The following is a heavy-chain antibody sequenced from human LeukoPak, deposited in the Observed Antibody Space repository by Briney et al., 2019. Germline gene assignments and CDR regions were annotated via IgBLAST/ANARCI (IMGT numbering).Heavy chain of an antibody. CDR1: GFTFSSYE. CDR3: AKGVSLGAYYFDY. CDR2: ISGSGGST. Sequence: GGSLRLSCAASGFTFSSYEMNWVRQAPGKGLEWVSAISGSGGSTYYADSVKGRFTISRDNSKNTLYLQMNSLRAEDTAVYYCAKGVSLGAYYFDYWGQGTLVTVSS. D-gene: IGHD3-16*01. V-gene: IGHV3-23*01. J-gene: IGHJ4*02.